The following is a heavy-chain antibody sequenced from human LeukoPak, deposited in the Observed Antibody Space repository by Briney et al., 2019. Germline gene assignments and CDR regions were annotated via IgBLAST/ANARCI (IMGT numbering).Heavy chain of an antibody. CDR1: GFPFSSSN. J-gene: IGHJ4*02. Sequence: GGSLRFSCAASGFPFSSSNMNWVRQAPGKGLEWVSSISATSAYIHYADSLKGRFTISRDNAKSSLYLQMNSLRVEDTAVYYCARDHLGPDYWGQGTLVTVSS. CDR2: ISATSAYI. D-gene: IGHD1-26*01. CDR3: ARDHLGPDY. V-gene: IGHV3-21*01.